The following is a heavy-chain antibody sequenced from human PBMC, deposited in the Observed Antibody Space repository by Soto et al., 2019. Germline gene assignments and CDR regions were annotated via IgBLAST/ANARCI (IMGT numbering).Heavy chain of an antibody. Sequence: PSETLSLTCTVSGGSISSSSYYWGWIRQPPGKGLEWIGSIYYSGSTYYNPSLKSRVTISVDTSKNQFSLKLSSVTAADTAVYYCARHWSTVTYYYFDYWGQGTLVTVSS. CDR3: ARHWSTVTYYYFDY. CDR1: GGSISSSSYY. CDR2: IYYSGST. V-gene: IGHV4-39*01. D-gene: IGHD4-17*01. J-gene: IGHJ4*02.